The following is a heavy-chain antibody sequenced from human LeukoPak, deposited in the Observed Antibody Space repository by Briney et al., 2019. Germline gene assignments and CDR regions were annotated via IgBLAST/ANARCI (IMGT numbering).Heavy chain of an antibody. V-gene: IGHV3-30-3*01. CDR3: AREGGRDSVVLIITDAFDI. J-gene: IGHJ3*02. Sequence: GGSLRLSCAASGFTFSTYSMHWVRQAPGKGLEWVAVISYDGSNKYYADSVKGRFTISRDNSKNTLYLQMNSLRAEDTAVYYCAREGGRDSVVLIITDAFDIWGQGTMVTVSS. CDR2: ISYDGSNK. D-gene: IGHD3-22*01. CDR1: GFTFSTYS.